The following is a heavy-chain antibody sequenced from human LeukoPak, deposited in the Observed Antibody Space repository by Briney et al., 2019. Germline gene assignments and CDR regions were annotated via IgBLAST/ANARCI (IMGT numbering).Heavy chain of an antibody. CDR1: GGSISSSSYY. Sequence: TSETLSLTCTVSGGSISSSSYYWGWIRQPPGKGLEWIGSIYYSGSTYYNPSLKSRVTISVDTSKNQFSLKLSSVTAADTAVYYCARQPNPFDWLPSSAEGYWGQGTLVTVSS. CDR2: IYYSGST. V-gene: IGHV4-39*01. J-gene: IGHJ4*02. D-gene: IGHD3-9*01. CDR3: ARQPNPFDWLPSSAEGY.